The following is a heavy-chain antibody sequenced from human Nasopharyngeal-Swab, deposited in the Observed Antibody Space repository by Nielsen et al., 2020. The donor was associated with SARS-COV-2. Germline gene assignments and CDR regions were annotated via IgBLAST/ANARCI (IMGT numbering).Heavy chain of an antibody. CDR1: GFTFSNAW. CDR3: TTDLCSSTSCYGPFYYYYYGMDV. V-gene: IGHV3-15*01. CDR2: IKSKTDGGTT. Sequence: GESLKISCAAPGFTFSNAWMSWVRQAPGKGLEWVGRIKSKTDGGTTDYAAPVKGRFTISRDDSKNTLYLQMNSLKTEDTAVYYCTTDLCSSTSCYGPFYYYYYGMDVWGQGTTVTVSS. D-gene: IGHD2-2*01. J-gene: IGHJ6*02.